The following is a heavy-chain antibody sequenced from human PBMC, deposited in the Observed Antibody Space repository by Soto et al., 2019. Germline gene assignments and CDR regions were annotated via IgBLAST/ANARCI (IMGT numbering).Heavy chain of an antibody. CDR2: INHSGST. CDR1: GGSFSVYY. J-gene: IGHJ3*02. V-gene: IGHV4-34*01. Sequence: QVQLQQWGAGLLKPSETLSLTCAVYGGSFSVYYWSWIRQPPGKGLEWIGEINHSGSTNYNPSLKSRVTISVDTSKNQFSLKLSSVTAADTAVYYCARGLLADIVVVVAATGAFDIWGQGTMVTVSS. D-gene: IGHD2-15*01. CDR3: ARGLLADIVVVVAATGAFDI.